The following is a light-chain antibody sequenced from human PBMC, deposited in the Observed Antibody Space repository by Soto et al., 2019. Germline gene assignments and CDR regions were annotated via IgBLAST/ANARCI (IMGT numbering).Light chain of an antibody. CDR1: QGISSY. CDR2: AAS. J-gene: IGKJ3*01. Sequence: AIRMTQSPSSFSASTGDRVTITCRASQGISSYLAWYQQKPGKAPKLLIYAASTLQSRVPSRFSGSGSGTDFTLTIICLQSEDFATYYCQQYYSYPFTFGPGTKVDIK. V-gene: IGKV1-8*01. CDR3: QQYYSYPFT.